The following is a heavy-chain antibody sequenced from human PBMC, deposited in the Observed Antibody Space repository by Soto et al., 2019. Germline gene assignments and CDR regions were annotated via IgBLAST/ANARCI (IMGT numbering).Heavy chain of an antibody. Sequence: QVQLVESGGGVVQPGRSLRLSCAASGFTFSSYGMHWVRQAPGKGLEWVAVIWYDGSNKYYADSVKGRFTISRDNSKNTLYLQMNSLRAEDTAVYYCARDGEYRGGDCYSAYYYYGMDVWGQGTTVTVSS. J-gene: IGHJ6*02. V-gene: IGHV3-33*01. D-gene: IGHD2-21*02. CDR3: ARDGEYRGGDCYSAYYYYGMDV. CDR1: GFTFSSYG. CDR2: IWYDGSNK.